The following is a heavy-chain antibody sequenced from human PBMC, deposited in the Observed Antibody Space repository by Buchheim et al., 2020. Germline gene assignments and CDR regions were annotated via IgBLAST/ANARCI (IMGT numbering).Heavy chain of an antibody. D-gene: IGHD3-10*01. J-gene: IGHJ6*02. V-gene: IGHV3-30*18. CDR1: GFTFSSYG. CDR3: AKDRRFCLGSGSYYTALCYYGMDV. CDR2: ISYDGSNK. Sequence: QVQLVESGGGVVQPGRSLRLSCAASGFTFSSYGMHWVRQAPGKGLEWVAVISYDGSNKYYADSVKGRFTISRDNSKNTLYLQMNSLRAEDTAVYYCAKDRRFCLGSGSYYTALCYYGMDVWGQGTT.